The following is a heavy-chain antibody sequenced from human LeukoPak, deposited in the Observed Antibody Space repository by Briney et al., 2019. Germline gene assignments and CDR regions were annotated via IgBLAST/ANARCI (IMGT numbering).Heavy chain of an antibody. CDR1: GFTFRSYA. J-gene: IGHJ4*02. CDR2: ISDSGGRT. CDR3: AKDLPTKCRGDCPSDY. V-gene: IGHV3-23*01. Sequence: GGSLRLSCAASGFTFRSYAMNWVRQAPGKGLEWVSHISDSGGRTYYAESVKGRFAISRDNSKHTLYLQMNSLRVEDTAVYYCAKDLPTKCRGDCPSDYWGQGTLVTVSS. D-gene: IGHD2-21*02.